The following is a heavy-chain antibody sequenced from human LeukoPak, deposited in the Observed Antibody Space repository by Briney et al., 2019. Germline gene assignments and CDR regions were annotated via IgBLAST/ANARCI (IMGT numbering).Heavy chain of an antibody. CDR2: ISGSGGST. CDR1: GFTFSSYA. D-gene: IGHD6-13*01. V-gene: IGHV3-23*01. J-gene: IGHJ4*02. Sequence: GGSLRLSCAASGFTFSSYAMSWVRQAPGKGLEWVSAISGSGGSTYYADSVRGRFTISRANSKRTLYLQMNSLRAEDTAVYYCAKGLAAAVVYWGQGTLVTVSS. CDR3: AKGLAAAVVY.